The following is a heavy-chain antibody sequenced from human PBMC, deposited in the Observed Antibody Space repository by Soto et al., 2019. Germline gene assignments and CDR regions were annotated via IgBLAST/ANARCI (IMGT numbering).Heavy chain of an antibody. Sequence: EVQVVESGGGLVQPGGSLRLSCATSKFTFSAYAMTWVRQAPGEGLEWVSSISGSGGGTSYADSVKGLFSISRDNSKNTLYLRMNSLRVEDTAVYYCTRDPNGDHIGAFDFWGQGIVVTVSS. V-gene: IGHV3-23*04. CDR1: KFTFSAYA. CDR2: ISGSGGGT. D-gene: IGHD4-17*01. J-gene: IGHJ3*01. CDR3: TRDPNGDHIGAFDF.